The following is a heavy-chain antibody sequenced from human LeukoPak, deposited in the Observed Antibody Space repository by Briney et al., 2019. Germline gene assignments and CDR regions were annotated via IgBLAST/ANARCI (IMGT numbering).Heavy chain of an antibody. CDR3: ARVQFDWLFPYYYYYYMDV. V-gene: IGHV4-59*01. Sequence: SETLSLTCTVSGGSISSYYWSWIRQPAGKGLEWIGYIYYSGSTNYNPSLKSRVTISVDTSKNQFSLKLSSVTAADTAGYYCARVQFDWLFPYYYYYYMDVWGKGTTVTVSS. CDR1: GGSISSYY. J-gene: IGHJ6*03. CDR2: IYYSGST. D-gene: IGHD3-9*01.